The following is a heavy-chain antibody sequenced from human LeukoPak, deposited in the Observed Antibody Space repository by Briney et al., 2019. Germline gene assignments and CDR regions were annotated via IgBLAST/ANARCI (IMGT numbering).Heavy chain of an antibody. CDR3: ARDLVVASTRLGAFDI. V-gene: IGHV5-51*01. CDR2: IYPNDSDA. CDR1: GYSFTKNW. J-gene: IGHJ3*02. Sequence: GEPLKISCKASGYSFTKNWIGWVRQKPGKGLEWMGIIYPNDSDARYSPSFQGQVTMSVDRSINTAYLQWSSLKASDTAMYFCARDLVVASTRLGAFDIWGQGTMVTVSS. D-gene: IGHD2-15*01.